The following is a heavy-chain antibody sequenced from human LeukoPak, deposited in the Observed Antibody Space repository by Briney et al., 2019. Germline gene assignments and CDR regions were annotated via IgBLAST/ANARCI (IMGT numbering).Heavy chain of an antibody. D-gene: IGHD6-13*01. Sequence: PGGSLRLSCAASGFTFSSYGMHWVRQAPGKGLEWVAVISFDGSNKYYADSVKGRFTISRDNSKNTLYLQMNSLRAEDTAVYYCAKERGSSWYRDYYFDYWGQGTLVTVSS. CDR1: GFTFSSYG. CDR2: ISFDGSNK. CDR3: AKERGSSWYRDYYFDY. V-gene: IGHV3-30*18. J-gene: IGHJ4*02.